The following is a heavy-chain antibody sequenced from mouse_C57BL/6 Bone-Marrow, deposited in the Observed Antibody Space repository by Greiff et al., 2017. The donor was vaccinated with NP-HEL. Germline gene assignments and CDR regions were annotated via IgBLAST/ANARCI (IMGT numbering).Heavy chain of an antibody. CDR3: ARDWVTRGFDY. Sequence: EVQLQQSGPELVKPGASVKISCKASGYTFTDYYMNWVKQSHGKSLEWIGDINPNNGGTSYNQKFKGKATLTVDKSSSTAYMELRSLTSEDSAVYYCARDWVTRGFDYWGQGTTLTVSS. D-gene: IGHD4-1*01. V-gene: IGHV1-26*01. CDR1: GYTFTDYY. J-gene: IGHJ2*01. CDR2: INPNNGGT.